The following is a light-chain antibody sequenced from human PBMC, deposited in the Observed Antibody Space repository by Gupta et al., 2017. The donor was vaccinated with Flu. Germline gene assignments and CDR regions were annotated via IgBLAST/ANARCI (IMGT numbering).Light chain of an antibody. CDR3: QSDDSSPLWV. Sequence: QSVLTQPPSVSGAPGQRVTISCTGSSSNIGAGYDVHWYQQLPGTAPKLLIYDNSNRPAGVPDRFSGSKSGTSASLAITGLQAEDEADYYCQSDDSSPLWVFGGGTKLTVL. CDR1: SSNIGAGYD. V-gene: IGLV1-40*01. J-gene: IGLJ3*02. CDR2: DNS.